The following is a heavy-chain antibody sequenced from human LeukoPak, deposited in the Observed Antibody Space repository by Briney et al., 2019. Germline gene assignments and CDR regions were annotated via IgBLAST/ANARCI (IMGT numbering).Heavy chain of an antibody. Sequence: SETLSLTCAVYGGSFSGYYWSWIRQPPGKGLEWIGEINHSGSTNYNPSLKSRVTISVDTSKNQFSLKLSSVTAAYTAVYYCARGYVEMATINLYSYWGQGTLVTVSS. D-gene: IGHD5-24*01. V-gene: IGHV4-34*01. CDR3: ARGYVEMATINLYSY. CDR1: GGSFSGYY. CDR2: INHSGST. J-gene: IGHJ4*02.